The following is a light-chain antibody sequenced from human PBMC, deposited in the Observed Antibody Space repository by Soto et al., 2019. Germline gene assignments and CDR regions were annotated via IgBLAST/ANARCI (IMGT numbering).Light chain of an antibody. CDR3: QQYGSSTFT. V-gene: IGKV3-20*01. CDR1: QSVTSSF. J-gene: IGKJ4*01. Sequence: EIVFTQSPGTLSLSPGERATLSCRPSQSVTSSFLAWYPQKPGQAPRLLIYAASSRETGIPDRGSGSGAGTECTRTISRLEPEDVAVYYCQQYGSSTFTFGGGTKVDIK. CDR2: AAS.